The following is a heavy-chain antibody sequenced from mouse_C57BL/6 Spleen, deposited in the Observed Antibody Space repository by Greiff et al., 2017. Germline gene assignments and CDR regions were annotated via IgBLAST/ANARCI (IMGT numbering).Heavy chain of an antibody. D-gene: IGHD2-12*01. Sequence: VQLQQSGPELVKPGASVKISCKASGYTFTDYYMNWVKQSHGKSLEWIGDINPNNGGTSYNQKFKGKATLTVDKSSSTAYMELRSLTSEYAAVYYCARSYDLYYAMDYWGQGTSVTVSS. CDR1: GYTFTDYY. J-gene: IGHJ4*01. V-gene: IGHV1-26*01. CDR3: ARSYDLYYAMDY. CDR2: INPNNGGT.